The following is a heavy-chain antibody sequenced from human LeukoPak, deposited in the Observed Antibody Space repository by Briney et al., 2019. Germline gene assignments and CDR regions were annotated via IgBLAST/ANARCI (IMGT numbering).Heavy chain of an antibody. CDR3: ARGLDTNDWYDAFDI. CDR2: IKPDSGDT. CDR1: GYTFTDYY. D-gene: IGHD3/OR15-3a*01. V-gene: IGHV1-2*02. Sequence: ASVKVSCKASGYTFTDYYIHWVRQAPGQGREWMGWIKPDSGDTNYAQKFQGRVTMTRDTSISTAYMELSRLSSDDTAVYYYARGLDTNDWYDAFDIWGQGTMVTVSS. J-gene: IGHJ3*02.